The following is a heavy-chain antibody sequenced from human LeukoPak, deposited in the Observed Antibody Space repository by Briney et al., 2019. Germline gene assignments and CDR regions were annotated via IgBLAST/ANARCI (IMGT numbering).Heavy chain of an antibody. CDR1: GYTFTSYG. Sequence: ASVKVSCKASGYTFTSYGISWVRQAPGQGLEWMGWISAYNGNTNYAQKLRGRVTMTTDTSTSTAYMELRSLRSDDTAVYYCARDVYDSSGYLFWFDPWGQGTLVTVSS. J-gene: IGHJ5*02. D-gene: IGHD3-22*01. CDR3: ARDVYDSSGYLFWFDP. V-gene: IGHV1-18*01. CDR2: ISAYNGNT.